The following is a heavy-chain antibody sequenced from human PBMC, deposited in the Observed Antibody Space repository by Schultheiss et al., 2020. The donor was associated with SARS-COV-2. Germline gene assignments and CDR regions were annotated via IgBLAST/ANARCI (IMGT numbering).Heavy chain of an antibody. J-gene: IGHJ5*02. CDR3: ARGWPGYCSGGSCPGRGGRNWFDP. Sequence: SQTLSLTCTVSTGSISTGDYYWSWIRQPPGKGLEWIGYIYHSGSTYYNPSLKSRVTISVDRSKNQFSLKLSSVTAADTAVYYCARGWPGYCSGGSCPGRGGRNWFDPWGQGTLVTVSS. V-gene: IGHV4-30-4*01. CDR2: IYHSGST. CDR1: TGSISTGDYY. D-gene: IGHD2-15*01.